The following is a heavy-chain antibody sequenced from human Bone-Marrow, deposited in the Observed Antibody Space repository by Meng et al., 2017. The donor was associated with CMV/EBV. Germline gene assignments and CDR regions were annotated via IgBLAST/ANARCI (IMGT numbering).Heavy chain of an antibody. D-gene: IGHD3-3*01. V-gene: IGHV4-34*01. Sequence: SETLSLTCFVYGGSFSGYYWSWIRQPPGKGLEWIGEVAHTGSTNYDSSLKSRVTMSVGTSKNQFSLKLTSVTAADTAVYYCARGDVYYNFWSGYYHQWGQGTLVTVSS. J-gene: IGHJ4*02. CDR3: ARGDVYYNFWSGYYHQ. CDR1: GGSFSGYY. CDR2: VAHTGST.